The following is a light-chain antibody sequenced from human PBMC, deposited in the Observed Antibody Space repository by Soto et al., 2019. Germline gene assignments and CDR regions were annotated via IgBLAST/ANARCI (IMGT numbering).Light chain of an antibody. CDR3: QQYVPSPEWM. CDR2: GTS. CDR1: QRVSSTF. J-gene: IGKJ1*01. V-gene: IGKV3-20*01. Sequence: FWAQSPHPPSLSPGERAPLSCRAIQRVSSTFLAWYQQKPGQAPRLLIYGTSSRATGIPDRFSGSGSGTDFTLTISRLEPEDSAVYYCQQYVPSPEWMFGQGTKVDIK.